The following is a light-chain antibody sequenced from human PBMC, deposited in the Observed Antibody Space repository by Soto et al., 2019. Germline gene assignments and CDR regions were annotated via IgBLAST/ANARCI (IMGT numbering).Light chain of an antibody. CDR1: QDISDY. Sequence: DIQMTQSPSSLSASVGDRVTITCQASQDISDYLNWYQQKPGKAPNILIYDASNLETGVPSRFSGSGSGTDFTFTIRSLQPEDFATYYCQQYDNLPFTFGPGTKVDIK. V-gene: IGKV1-33*01. J-gene: IGKJ3*01. CDR3: QQYDNLPFT. CDR2: DAS.